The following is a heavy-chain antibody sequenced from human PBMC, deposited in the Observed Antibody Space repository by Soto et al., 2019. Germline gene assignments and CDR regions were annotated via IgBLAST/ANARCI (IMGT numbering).Heavy chain of an antibody. D-gene: IGHD4-17*01. CDR3: AKNAVSGDYASHLDY. Sequence: QIHLVQSGPEVRKPGASVKLSCKTSGYTFITYGLTWVRQAPGEGLEWMGWINPYSGNTAFAEKFQDRITVTTDTSTGTAYMELEDLDSDDTAVYYCAKNAVSGDYASHLDYWGPGTLVDVST. CDR1: GYTFITYG. V-gene: IGHV1-18*01. CDR2: INPYSGNT. J-gene: IGHJ4*02.